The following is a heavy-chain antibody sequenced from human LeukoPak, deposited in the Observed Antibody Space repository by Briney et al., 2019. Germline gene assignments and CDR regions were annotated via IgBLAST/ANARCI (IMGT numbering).Heavy chain of an antibody. J-gene: IGHJ2*01. Sequence: PSETLSLTCAVYGGSFSGYYWSWIRQPPGKGLEWIGEINHSGSTNYNPSLKSRVTISVDTSKNQFSLKLSSVTAADTAVYYCARGQLRRCLQLPYFDLWGRGTLVTVSS. D-gene: IGHD5-24*01. CDR2: INHSGST. CDR1: GGSFSGYY. CDR3: ARGQLRRCLQLPYFDL. V-gene: IGHV4-34*01.